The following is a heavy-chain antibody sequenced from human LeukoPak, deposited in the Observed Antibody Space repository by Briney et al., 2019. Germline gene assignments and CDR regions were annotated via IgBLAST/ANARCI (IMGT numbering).Heavy chain of an antibody. D-gene: IGHD2-2*01. CDR1: GYIFTSYD. Sequence: ASVKVSCKASGYIFTSYDINWVRQATGQGLEWMGWMNPNSGNTGYAQKFQGRVTMTRNTSISTAYMELSSLRSEDTAVYYCARVLRFCSSTSCYDAPDPWGQGTLVTVSS. CDR3: ARVLRFCSSTSCYDAPDP. CDR2: MNPNSGNT. J-gene: IGHJ5*02. V-gene: IGHV1-8*02.